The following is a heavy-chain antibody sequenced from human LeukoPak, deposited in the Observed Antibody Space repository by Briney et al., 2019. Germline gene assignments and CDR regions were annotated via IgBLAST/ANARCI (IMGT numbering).Heavy chain of an antibody. D-gene: IGHD3-22*01. J-gene: IGHJ4*02. CDR1: GSSVNSGGFS. V-gene: IGHV4-30-2*01. Sequence: PSQTLSLTCAVSGSSVNSGGFSWTWIRRPPGKGLEWIGYVYHTGNMYFNPSLEGRVTISLDTSKNQFSLELTSVTAADTAVYLCARGVEGYDVSGFYYDYWGQGTLVTVSS. CDR3: ARGVEGYDVSGFYYDY. CDR2: VYHTGNM.